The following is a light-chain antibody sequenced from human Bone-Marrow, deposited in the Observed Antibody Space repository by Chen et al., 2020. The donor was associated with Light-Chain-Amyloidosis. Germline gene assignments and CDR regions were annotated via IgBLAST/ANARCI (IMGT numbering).Light chain of an antibody. Sequence: QSALPQPAPVSRSPVQSITSSFPGTSSAVGGDNHVSWYQQHPDKAPKLMIYEVTTRPSWVPDRFSGSKSDNTASLTISGLQTEDEADYFCSSYTITNTLVFGSGTRVTVL. CDR1: SSAVGGDNH. J-gene: IGLJ1*01. CDR2: EVT. V-gene: IGLV2-14*01. CDR3: SSYTITNTLV.